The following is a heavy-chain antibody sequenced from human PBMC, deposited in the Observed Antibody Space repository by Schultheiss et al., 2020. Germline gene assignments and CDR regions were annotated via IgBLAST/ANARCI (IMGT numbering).Heavy chain of an antibody. D-gene: IGHD2-15*01. CDR3: AKGTLGYCSGASCYPLDY. J-gene: IGHJ4*02. CDR2: IYSGGST. CDR1: GFTFSSYA. V-gene: IGHV3-23*03. Sequence: GGSLRLSCAASGFTFSSYAMSWARQAPGRGLEWVSLIYSGGSTHYADSVKGRFTISRDNSKSTLYLQMHSLRAEDTAVYYCAKGTLGYCSGASCYPLDYWGQGTLVTVSS.